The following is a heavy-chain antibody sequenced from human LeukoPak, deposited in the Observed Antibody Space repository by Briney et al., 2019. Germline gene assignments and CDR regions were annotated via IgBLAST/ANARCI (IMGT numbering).Heavy chain of an antibody. CDR2: IYPRDSDT. Sequence: EALKIHCTASGFDLANSWIGGVRHMTGKGLEWMDIIYPRDSDTIYSPSFQGHVTLSADQSIRTPYLQWSTLQAPAPALFYCARGERAMATRKAGFDYWGQGALVTVSS. CDR1: GFDLANSW. J-gene: IGHJ4*02. D-gene: IGHD5-24*01. CDR3: ARGERAMATRKAGFDY. V-gene: IGHV5-51*01.